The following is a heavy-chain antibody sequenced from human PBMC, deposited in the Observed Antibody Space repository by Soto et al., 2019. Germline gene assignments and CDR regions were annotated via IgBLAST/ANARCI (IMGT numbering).Heavy chain of an antibody. D-gene: IGHD4-17*01. CDR2: IYYSGST. CDR1: GGSISSSSYY. V-gene: IGHV4-39*01. J-gene: IGHJ4*02. Sequence: QLQLQESGPGLVKPSETLSLTCTVSGGSISSSSYYWGWIRQPPGKGLEWIGSIYYSGSTYYNPSLTRRVNISVDTSKNQSSLKVGSVTAADTAVYYCARGADLDYGDYAGTYYFDYWGQGTLVTVSS. CDR3: ARGADLDYGDYAGTYYFDY.